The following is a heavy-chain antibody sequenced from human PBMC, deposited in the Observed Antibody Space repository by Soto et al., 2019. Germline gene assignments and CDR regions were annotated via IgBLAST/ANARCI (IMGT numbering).Heavy chain of an antibody. J-gene: IGHJ1*01. Sequence: EVQLVESGGGLVQPGGSLRLSCAASGFTVSNNYMSWVRQAPGKGLEWVSVIYSGGGTYYADSVKGRFTISRDNSKNTLYFQMNSLRAEDTAVYYCARDLVGATTEYFQHWGQGTLVTVSS. CDR3: ARDLVGATTEYFQH. D-gene: IGHD1-26*01. CDR1: GFTVSNNY. V-gene: IGHV3-66*01. CDR2: IYSGGGT.